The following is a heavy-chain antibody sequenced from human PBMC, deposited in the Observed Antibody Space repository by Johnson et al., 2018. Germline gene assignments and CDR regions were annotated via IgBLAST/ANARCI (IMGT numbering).Heavy chain of an antibody. CDR1: GFTFSSYA. CDR2: ISGSGGST. V-gene: IGHV3-23*04. D-gene: IGHD3-10*01. CDR3: AKDQGLWFGELLDAFDI. Sequence: VQLVQSGGGLVQPGGSLRLSCAASGFTFSSYAMSWVRQAPGKGLEWVSAISGSGGSTYYADSVKGRFTISRDNSKNTLYLQMKSLRAEDTAGYYCAKDQGLWFGELLDAFDIWGQGTMVTVSS. J-gene: IGHJ3*02.